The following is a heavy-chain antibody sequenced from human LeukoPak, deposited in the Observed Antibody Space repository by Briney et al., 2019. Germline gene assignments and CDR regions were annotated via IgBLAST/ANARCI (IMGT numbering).Heavy chain of an antibody. J-gene: IGHJ6*03. CDR3: ARGGGWLDYYYYMDV. CDR1: GGSISSYY. D-gene: IGHD6-19*01. Sequence: SETLSLTCTVSGGSISSYYWSWIRQPPGKGLEWIGYIYYSGSTNYNPSLKSRVTISVDTSKNQFSLKLSSVTAADTAVYYCARGGGWLDYYYYMDVWGKGTTVTISS. CDR2: IYYSGST. V-gene: IGHV4-59*01.